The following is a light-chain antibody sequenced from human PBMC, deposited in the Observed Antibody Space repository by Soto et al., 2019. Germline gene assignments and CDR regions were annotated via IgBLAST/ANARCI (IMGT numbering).Light chain of an antibody. V-gene: IGLV2-23*01. CDR2: EGS. Sequence: QSALTQPASESGSPGQSITISCTGTSSDVGSYNLVSWYQQHPGKAPKLMIYEGSKRPSGVSNRFSGSKSGNTASLTISGLQAEDEADYYCCSYAGSPRVVFGGGTKLTVL. J-gene: IGLJ2*01. CDR3: CSYAGSPRVV. CDR1: SSDVGSYNL.